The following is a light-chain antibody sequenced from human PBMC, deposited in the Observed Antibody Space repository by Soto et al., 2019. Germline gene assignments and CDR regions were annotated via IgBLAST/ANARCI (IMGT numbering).Light chain of an antibody. CDR3: HQRSKWPPT. Sequence: NVLTQSPATLSFSPGERATLSCRASQSVSSNLAWYQQKPGQAPRLLIYDASNRATGIPARFSGSGSGTDFTLTISSLQPEDYAVYYCHQRSKWPPTFGGGNKVEIX. J-gene: IGKJ4*01. CDR2: DAS. CDR1: QSVSSN. V-gene: IGKV3-11*01.